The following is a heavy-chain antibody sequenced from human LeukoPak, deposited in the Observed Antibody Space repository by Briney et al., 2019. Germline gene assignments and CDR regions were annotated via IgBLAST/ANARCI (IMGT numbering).Heavy chain of an antibody. CDR2: ISAYNGNT. CDR1: GYTFTSYG. V-gene: IGHV1-18*04. J-gene: IGHJ4*02. CDR3: ARESRYYGSGSYLVDY. D-gene: IGHD3-10*01. Sequence: GSSVKVSCKASGYTFTSYGISWVRQAPGQGLEWMGWISAYNGNTNYAQKLQGRVTMTTDTSTSTAYMELRSLRSDDTAVYYCARESRYYGSGSYLVDYWSQGTLVTVSS.